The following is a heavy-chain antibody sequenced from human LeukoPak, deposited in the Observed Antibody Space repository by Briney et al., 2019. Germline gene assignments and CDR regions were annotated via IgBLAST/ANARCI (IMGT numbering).Heavy chain of an antibody. Sequence: PGGSLRLSCTASGFNFDDYGMSWVRQVPGKGLEWVSSINWNGGSTGYADSVKGRFTISRDNAKNSLYLQMNSLRAEDTAVYYCARHLSGVTGYTYGRGIDYWGQGTLVTVSS. CDR1: GFNFDDYG. CDR2: INWNGGST. V-gene: IGHV3-20*04. CDR3: ARHLSGVTGYTYGRGIDY. J-gene: IGHJ4*02. D-gene: IGHD5-18*01.